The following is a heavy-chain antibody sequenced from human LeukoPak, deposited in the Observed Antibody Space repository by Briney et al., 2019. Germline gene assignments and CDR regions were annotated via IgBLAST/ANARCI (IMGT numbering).Heavy chain of an antibody. J-gene: IGHJ4*02. V-gene: IGHV1-46*01. D-gene: IGHD5-24*01. CDR2: INPSGGTT. Sequence: ASVKVSCKVSGYTLTELSMHWVRQAPGQGLEWMGIINPSGGTTTYAQKFQGRVTMTRETSTSTVYMELSSLRSEDTAVYYCARVGGATIHYFDYWGQGTLVTVSS. CDR3: ARVGGATIHYFDY. CDR1: GYTLTELS.